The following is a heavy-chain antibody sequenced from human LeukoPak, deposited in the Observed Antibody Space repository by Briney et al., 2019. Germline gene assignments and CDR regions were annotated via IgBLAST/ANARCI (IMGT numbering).Heavy chain of an antibody. CDR3: ASDPSSGLYYFDY. CDR1: GGTFSSYA. J-gene: IGHJ4*02. CDR2: IIPIFGTA. V-gene: IGHV1-69*01. Sequence: GASVKVSCKASGGTFSSYAISWVRQAPGQGLEWMGGIIPIFGTANYAQKFQGRVTITADESTSTAYMELSSLRSEDTAVYYCASDPSSGLYYFDYWGQGTLVTVSS. D-gene: IGHD6-19*01.